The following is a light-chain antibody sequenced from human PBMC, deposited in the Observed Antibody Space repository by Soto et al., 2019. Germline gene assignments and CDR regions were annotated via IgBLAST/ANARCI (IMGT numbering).Light chain of an antibody. J-gene: IGLJ1*01. CDR1: SSDVGGYNY. V-gene: IGLV2-14*01. CDR3: SSYTSSSTLSYV. CDR2: EVS. Sequence: QSVLTQPASVSGSAGQSITISCTGTSSDVGGYNYVSWYQQHPGKAPKLMIYEVSNRPSGVSNRFSGSKSGNTASLTISGLQAEDEADYYCSSYTSSSTLSYVFGTGTRSPS.